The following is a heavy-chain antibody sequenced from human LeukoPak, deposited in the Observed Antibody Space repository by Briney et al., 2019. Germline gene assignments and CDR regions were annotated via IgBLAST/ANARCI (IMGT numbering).Heavy chain of an antibody. CDR1: GGSISRYY. D-gene: IGHD6-13*01. CDR2: IYNSGST. V-gene: IGHV4-4*07. J-gene: IGHJ4*02. CDR3: ARSAFLVTAPGLYYFDF. Sequence: PSETLSLTCTVSGGSISRYYWSWIRQPAAKGLEWSGHIYNSGSTNYSPCLKGRVTMSVATSKNQFSLHLSSVTAADTAVYYCARSAFLVTAPGLYYFDFWGQGTLVAVSS.